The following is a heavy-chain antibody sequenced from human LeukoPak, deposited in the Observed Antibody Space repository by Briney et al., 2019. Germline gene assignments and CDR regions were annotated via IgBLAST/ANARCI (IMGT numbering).Heavy chain of an antibody. V-gene: IGHV3-23*01. CDR1: GFTFGSHA. CDR3: GKTSVGYSSGQKPAWPVDF. J-gene: IGHJ4*02. CDR2: IFGSGGSP. D-gene: IGHD5-18*01. Sequence: GGSLRLSCETSGFTFGSHAMYWVRQAPGKGLEWVAGIFGSGGSPHYADSVKGRFTISRDNPRNTVYLQINSLRDDDTAVYYCGKTSVGYSSGQKPAWPVDFWGQGTLVTVSS.